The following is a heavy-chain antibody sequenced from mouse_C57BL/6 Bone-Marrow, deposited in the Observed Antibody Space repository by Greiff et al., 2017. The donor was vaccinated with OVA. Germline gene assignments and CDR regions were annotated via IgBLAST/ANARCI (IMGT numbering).Heavy chain of an antibody. CDR3: ASPSLYDYDEGYAMDY. Sequence: EVQRVESGGDLVKPGGSLKLSCAASGFTFSSSGMSWVRQTPDKRLEWVATISSGGSYTYYPDSVKGRFTISRDNAKNTLYLQMSSLKSEDTAMYYCASPSLYDYDEGYAMDYWGQGTSVTVSS. J-gene: IGHJ4*01. V-gene: IGHV5-6*01. D-gene: IGHD2-4*01. CDR1: GFTFSSSG. CDR2: ISSGGSYT.